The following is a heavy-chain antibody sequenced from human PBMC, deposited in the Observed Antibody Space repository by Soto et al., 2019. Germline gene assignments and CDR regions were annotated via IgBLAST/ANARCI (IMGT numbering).Heavy chain of an antibody. CDR1: DYTFTSFG. D-gene: IGHD3-22*01. J-gene: IGHJ4*02. Sequence: GASVKVSCKTSDYTFTSFGITWVRQAPGQGLEWMGWINGYNGDTNYAQKFQGRVSMTTDTSTSTAYMELRGLRSDDTAVYYCAREQRITMTQDYWGQGTLVTVS. CDR3: AREQRITMTQDY. CDR2: INGYNGDT. V-gene: IGHV1-18*04.